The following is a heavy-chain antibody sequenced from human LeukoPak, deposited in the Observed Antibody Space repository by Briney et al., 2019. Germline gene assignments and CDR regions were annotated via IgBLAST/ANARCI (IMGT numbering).Heavy chain of an antibody. CDR1: GYTFTGYY. J-gene: IGHJ4*02. D-gene: IGHD2-15*01. Sequence: ASVKVSCKASGYTFTGYYMHWVRQAPGQGLGWMGWINPNSGGTNYAQKFQGWVTMTRDTSISTAYMELSRLRSDDTAVYYCARDKGYCSGGSCYSLDYWGQGTLVTVSS. V-gene: IGHV1-2*04. CDR3: ARDKGYCSGGSCYSLDY. CDR2: INPNSGGT.